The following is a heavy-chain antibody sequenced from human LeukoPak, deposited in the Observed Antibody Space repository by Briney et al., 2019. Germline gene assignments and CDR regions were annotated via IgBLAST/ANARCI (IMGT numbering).Heavy chain of an antibody. Sequence: SVNLSSKPSAYTLPGYYMHRVRQPPGQWLEWMGWTNPNSGGTNYAKNFQGRVTMTRDTSISTAYMELSRLRSDATAVYSCARDLYHSFDYWGQGPLVTVPP. CDR3: ARDLYHSFDY. V-gene: IGHV1-2*02. CDR2: TNPNSGGT. D-gene: IGHD1-14*01. CDR1: AYTLPGYY. J-gene: IGHJ4*02.